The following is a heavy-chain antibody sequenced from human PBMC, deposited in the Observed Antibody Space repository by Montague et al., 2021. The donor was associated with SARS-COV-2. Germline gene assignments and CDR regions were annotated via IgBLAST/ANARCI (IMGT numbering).Heavy chain of an antibody. CDR1: GFSISNYW. D-gene: IGHD6-13*01. V-gene: IGHV3-74*01. CDR2: INSDGSST. Sequence: SLRLSCAASGFSISNYWMHWVRQAPGKGLVWVSRINSDGSSTAYADSVKGRFTISRDNAKNTLYLQMNSLRAEDTAVYYCATSAAVSTGDYRGQGTLVTVSS. CDR3: ATSAAVSTGDY. J-gene: IGHJ4*02.